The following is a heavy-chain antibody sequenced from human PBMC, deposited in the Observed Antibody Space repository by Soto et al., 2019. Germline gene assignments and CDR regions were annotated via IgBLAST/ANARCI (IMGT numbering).Heavy chain of an antibody. CDR3: VGGPSHGAFDI. J-gene: IGHJ3*02. CDR1: GSTFSSYD. V-gene: IGHV3-30-3*01. CDR2: ITPDGNRA. Sequence: QVQLVESGGDVVQPGRSLRLSCAASGSTFSSYDIHWVRQAPGKGLEWVAHITPDGNRAYYADSVKGRFTVSRDNARNTVYLPVKSLRPEDTAVDHCVGGPSHGAFDIWGQGTLVTVSS.